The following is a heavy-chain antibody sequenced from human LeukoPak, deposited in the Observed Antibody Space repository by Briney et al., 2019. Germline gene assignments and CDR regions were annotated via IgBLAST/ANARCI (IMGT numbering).Heavy chain of an antibody. CDR3: AKGIYSSGWSYFDY. CDR1: GFTFSNSA. J-gene: IGHJ4*01. V-gene: IGHV3-23*01. D-gene: IGHD6-19*01. CDR2: LSGSGITT. Sequence: PGGSLRLSCAASGFTFSNSAMCWVRQAPGKGLEWVSTLSGSGITTYYADSVKGRFTISRDNSKNTLYLQMNSLRAEDTAVYYCAKGIYSSGWSYFDYWGHGTLVTVSS.